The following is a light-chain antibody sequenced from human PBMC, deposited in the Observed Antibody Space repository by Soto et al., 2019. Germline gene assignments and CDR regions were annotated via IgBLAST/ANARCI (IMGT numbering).Light chain of an antibody. CDR1: ETISTF. CDR3: QQSYSSSPIT. V-gene: IGKV1-39*01. CDR2: AAS. Sequence: DIQLTQSPSSLSASVGERVTMTCRASETISTFLNWYQHKPGKAPKLLISAASRLQSGVPPRFSGSGSGTDFTLTINSLRPEDFASYYCQQSYSSSPITFGPGTRLEIK. J-gene: IGKJ5*01.